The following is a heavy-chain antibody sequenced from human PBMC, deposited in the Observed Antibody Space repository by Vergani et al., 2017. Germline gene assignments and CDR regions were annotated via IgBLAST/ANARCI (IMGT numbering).Heavy chain of an antibody. Sequence: QVQLVQSVAEVKKPGASVKVSCKASGYTFTSYDINWVRQATGQGLEWMGWMNPNSGNTGYAQKFQGRVTMTRNTSISTAYMELSSLRSEDTAVYYCARGLRYSYGYGFDYWGQGTLVTVSS. CDR2: MNPNSGNT. D-gene: IGHD5-18*01. V-gene: IGHV1-8*01. CDR1: GYTFTSYD. J-gene: IGHJ4*02. CDR3: ARGLRYSYGYGFDY.